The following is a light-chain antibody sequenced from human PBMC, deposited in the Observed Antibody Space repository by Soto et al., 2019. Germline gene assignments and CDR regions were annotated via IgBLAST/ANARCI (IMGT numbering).Light chain of an antibody. CDR2: DDG. J-gene: IGLJ1*01. Sequence: SYELTQPPSVSVAPGQTAWITCGGNNIESKSVHWYQQRPGQAPVLVLYDDGNRPSGIPERLSGSNSGSTATLIISSVEASDEADYFCQVWDISSDQYLFGPGTKVTVL. CDR3: QVWDISSDQYL. CDR1: NIESKS. V-gene: IGLV3-21*02.